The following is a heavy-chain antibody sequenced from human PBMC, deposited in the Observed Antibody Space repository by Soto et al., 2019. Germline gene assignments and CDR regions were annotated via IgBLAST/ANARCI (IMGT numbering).Heavy chain of an antibody. V-gene: IGHV3-33*01. D-gene: IGHD2-2*01. CDR3: ARDRIPAAMPDYYYGMDV. Sequence: GGSLRLSCAASGFTFSSYGMHWVRQAPGKGLEWVAVIWYDGSNKYYADSVKGRFTISRDNSKNTLYLQMNSLRAEDTAVYYCARDRIPAAMPDYYYGMDVWGQGTTVTVS. J-gene: IGHJ6*02. CDR1: GFTFSSYG. CDR2: IWYDGSNK.